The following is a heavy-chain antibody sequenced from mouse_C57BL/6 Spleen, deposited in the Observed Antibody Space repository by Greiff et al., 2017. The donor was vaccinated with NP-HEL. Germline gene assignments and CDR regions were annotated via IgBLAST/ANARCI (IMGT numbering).Heavy chain of an antibody. Sequence: QVQLQQSGPGLVQPSQCLSITCTVSGFSLTSYGVHWVRQSPGKGLEWLGVIWRGGSTDYNAAFMSRLSITKDNSTSQVFFKMNSLQADDTAIYYCAKNDGSSPYYAMDYGGQGTSVTVSS. CDR1: GFSLTSYG. V-gene: IGHV2-5*01. J-gene: IGHJ4*01. D-gene: IGHD1-1*01. CDR3: AKNDGSSPYYAMDY. CDR2: IWRGGST.